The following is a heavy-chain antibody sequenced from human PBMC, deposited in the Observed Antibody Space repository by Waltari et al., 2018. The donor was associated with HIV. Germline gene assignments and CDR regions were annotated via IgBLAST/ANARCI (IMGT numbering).Heavy chain of an antibody. CDR2: IKTGGSEK. D-gene: IGHD6-19*01. Sequence: EVQLVESGGGLVQPGGSLRLSCAASGFTFSSYWMSWVRQAPGKGLGGCANIKTGGSEKHYVDSVEGRITITRDHAQNSLYLQMNSLRAEDTAVYYCARDVYSSGLGYFDYWGQGTLVTVSS. V-gene: IGHV3-7*01. CDR1: GFTFSSYW. J-gene: IGHJ4*02. CDR3: ARDVYSSGLGYFDY.